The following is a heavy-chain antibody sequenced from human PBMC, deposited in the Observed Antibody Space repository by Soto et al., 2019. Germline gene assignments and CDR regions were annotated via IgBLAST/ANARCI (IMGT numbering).Heavy chain of an antibody. CDR3: AKTPLTILPGIFWFDP. Sequence: GASVKVSCKASGGTLSSYAISWVRQAPGQGLEWMGGIIPIFGTANYAQKFQGRVTITADESTSTAYMELSSLRAEDTALYYCAKTPLTILPGIFWFDPWGQGTLVTVSS. CDR2: IIPIFGTA. V-gene: IGHV1-69*13. CDR1: GGTLSSYA. J-gene: IGHJ5*02. D-gene: IGHD3-3*01.